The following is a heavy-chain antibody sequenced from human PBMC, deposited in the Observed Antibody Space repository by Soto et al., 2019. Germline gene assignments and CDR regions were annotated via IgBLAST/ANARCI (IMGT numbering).Heavy chain of an antibody. CDR1: GFSIRDYY. J-gene: IGHJ4*02. CDR2: ISQSYSYT. D-gene: IGHD3-22*01. Sequence: PWGALRLSCSTSGFSIRDYYMSWIRQAPGKGLEWLAYISQSYSYTNYADSVKARFTISRDNANDSVYLQMNSLRVDDSAIYYCARSESPLTVISFFDSWGQGALVTVSS. V-gene: IGHV3-11*06. CDR3: ARSESPLTVISFFDS.